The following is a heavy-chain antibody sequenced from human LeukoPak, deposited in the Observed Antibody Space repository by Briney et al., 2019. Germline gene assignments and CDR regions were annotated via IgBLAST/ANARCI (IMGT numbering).Heavy chain of an antibody. CDR1: GGSFSGYY. CDR2: IDHSGST. Sequence: SETLSLTCAVYGGSFSGYYWSWIRQPPGKGLEWIGEIDHSGSTNYNPSLKSRVTISVDTSKNQFSLKLSSVTAADTAVYYCAKVRVTTFEDNWFDPWGQGTLVTVSS. CDR3: AKVRVTTFEDNWFDP. J-gene: IGHJ5*02. D-gene: IGHD3-16*01. V-gene: IGHV4-34*01.